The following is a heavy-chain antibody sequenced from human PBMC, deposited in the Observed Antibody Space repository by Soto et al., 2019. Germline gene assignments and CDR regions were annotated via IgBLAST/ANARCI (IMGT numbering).Heavy chain of an antibody. CDR2: MNAKSGDT. D-gene: IGHD3-16*01. J-gene: IGHJ6*02. V-gene: IGHV1-8*01. Sequence: QAHLEQSGAEVKRPGASVKVSCKASGYTFSDFDINWLRQAAGQGPEWMGWMNAKSGDTFSAQRLQGKFNMTWDTSLSTAYMEVGSLTSDDAAIYYCARGNPFNYAGFDVWGQGTTVAFSS. CDR3: ARGNPFNYAGFDV. CDR1: GYTFSDFD.